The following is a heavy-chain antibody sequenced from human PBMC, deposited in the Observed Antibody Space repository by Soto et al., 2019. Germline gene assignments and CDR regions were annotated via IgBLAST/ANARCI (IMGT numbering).Heavy chain of an antibody. V-gene: IGHV3-23*01. CDR1: GFTFSTYA. J-gene: IGHJ4*02. CDR2: ISGSGGST. CDR3: AKRSTSDWSFDY. D-gene: IGHD6-19*01. Sequence: PGGSLRLSCAASGFTFSTYAMSWVRQAPGKGLEWVSGISGSGGSTFYADSVKGRFTISRDNSKNTLYLQMNSLRAEDTAVYYCAKRSTSDWSFDYWGQGTLVTVSS.